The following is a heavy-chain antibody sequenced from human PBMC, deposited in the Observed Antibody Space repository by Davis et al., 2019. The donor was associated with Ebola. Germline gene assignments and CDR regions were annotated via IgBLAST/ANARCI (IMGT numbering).Heavy chain of an antibody. V-gene: IGHV3-43*01. J-gene: IGHJ4*02. Sequence: PGGSLRLSCAASGFDFGDYTMHWVRQVPEKGLEWISLIGPVGIRTHYADSVKGRFTISRDNNKKSLSLQLTSLRSEDTALYYCARGGYSTSWYFLDFWGQGTLTTVSS. CDR3: ARGGYSTSWYFLDF. CDR2: IGPVGIRT. CDR1: GFDFGDYT. D-gene: IGHD2-8*01.